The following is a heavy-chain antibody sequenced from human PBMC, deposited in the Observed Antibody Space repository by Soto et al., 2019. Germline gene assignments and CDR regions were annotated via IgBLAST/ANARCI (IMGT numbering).Heavy chain of an antibody. V-gene: IGHV3-23*01. CDR2: VSGSGDST. D-gene: IGHD3-3*02. Sequence: GGSLRLSCAASGFTFSSYAMSWVRQAPGKGLEWVSAVSGSGDSTYYADSVKGRFTISRDNSKNTLYLQMNSLRAEDTAVYYCAKGSFVNYDYWGQGTLVTVSS. CDR3: AKGSFVNYDY. CDR1: GFTFSSYA. J-gene: IGHJ4*02.